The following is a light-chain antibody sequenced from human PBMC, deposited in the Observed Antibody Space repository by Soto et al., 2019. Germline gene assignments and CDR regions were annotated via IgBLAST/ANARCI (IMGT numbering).Light chain of an antibody. Sequence: EIDLTQCPATVSVSPGERVTLSCRASQTIDKFFAWYQQRPGQPPRLLIFDSSNRATGVPVRFSGSGSGTVFTLTIGSLEPEDSAVYYCQQYGSSQWSSAQATKV. CDR2: DSS. CDR3: QQYGSSQWS. CDR1: QTIDKF. J-gene: IGKJ1*01. V-gene: IGKV3-20*01.